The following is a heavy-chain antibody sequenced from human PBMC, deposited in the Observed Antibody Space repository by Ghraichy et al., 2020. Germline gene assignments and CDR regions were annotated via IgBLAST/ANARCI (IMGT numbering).Heavy chain of an antibody. CDR1: GFTFSSYA. CDR3: AKTTIVGVVTPTDAFDI. Sequence: GGSLRLSCAASGFTFSSYAMSWVRQAPGKGLEWVSAISGSGGSTYYADSVKGRFTISRDNSKNTLYLQMNSLRAEDTAVYYCAKTTIVGVVTPTDAFDIWGQGTMVTVSS. V-gene: IGHV3-23*01. CDR2: ISGSGGST. J-gene: IGHJ3*02. D-gene: IGHD3-3*01.